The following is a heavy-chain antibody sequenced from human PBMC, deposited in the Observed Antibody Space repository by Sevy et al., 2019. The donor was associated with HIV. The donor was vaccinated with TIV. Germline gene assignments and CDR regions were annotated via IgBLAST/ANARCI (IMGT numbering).Heavy chain of an antibody. J-gene: IGHJ4*02. V-gene: IGHV4-59*01. CDR3: ARDMLGYCSSTSCYAEGYFDS. CDR1: GGSISSYY. D-gene: IGHD2-2*01. Sequence: SETLSLTCTVSGGSISSYYWSWIRQPPGKGLEWIGYIYYSGSTNYNPYLKSRVTISVDTSKNQFSLKLSSVTAADTAVYYCARDMLGYCSSTSCYAEGYFDSWGQRTLVTVSS. CDR2: IYYSGST.